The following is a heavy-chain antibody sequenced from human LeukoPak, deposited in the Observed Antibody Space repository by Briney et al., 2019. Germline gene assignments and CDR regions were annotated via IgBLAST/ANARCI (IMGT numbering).Heavy chain of an antibody. D-gene: IGHD2-2*01. CDR2: INPNSGGT. V-gene: IGHV1-2*04. J-gene: IGHJ5*02. CDR3: ARGEDIVVVPAGTSDP. Sequence: ASVKVSCKASGYTFTGYYMHWVRQAPGQGLDWMGGINPNSGGTNYAQKFQGWVTMTRDTSITTAYMELSRLRSDDTAVYYCARGEDIVVVPAGTSDPWGQGTLVTVSS. CDR1: GYTFTGYY.